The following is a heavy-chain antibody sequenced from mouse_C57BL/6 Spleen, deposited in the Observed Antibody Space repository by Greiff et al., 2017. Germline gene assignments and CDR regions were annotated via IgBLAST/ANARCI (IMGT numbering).Heavy chain of an antibody. V-gene: IGHV1-26*01. CDR2: INPNNGGT. D-gene: IGHD2-5*01. Sequence: EVQLQQSGPELVKPGASVKISCKASGYTFTDYYMNWVKQSHGKSLEWIGDINPNNGGTSYNQKFKGKATLTVDKSSSTAYMELRSLTSEDSAVYYCAREDSNIYYYAMDYWGQGTSVTVSS. J-gene: IGHJ4*01. CDR3: AREDSNIYYYAMDY. CDR1: GYTFTDYY.